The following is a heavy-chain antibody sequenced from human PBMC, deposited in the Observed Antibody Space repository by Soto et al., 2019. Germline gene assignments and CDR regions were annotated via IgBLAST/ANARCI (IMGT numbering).Heavy chain of an antibody. CDR1: GFTFSRHA. Sequence: GGSLRLSCAASGFTFSRHAIHWVRLTPGRGLEWVLAISRDGSYIYYTDSVKGRFTVSRDNSKNTVFVQMNRLVPDDTALYFCARTRNGGVADSFDSWGQGTRVTVSS. J-gene: IGHJ5*01. D-gene: IGHD3-3*01. CDR3: ARTRNGGVADSFDS. CDR2: ISRDGSYI. V-gene: IGHV3-30*04.